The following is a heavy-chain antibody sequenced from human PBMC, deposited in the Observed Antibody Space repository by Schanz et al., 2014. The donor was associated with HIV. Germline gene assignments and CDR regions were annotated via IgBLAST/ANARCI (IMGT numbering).Heavy chain of an antibody. CDR2: LWHDGTNK. CDR1: GFTFSSYG. D-gene: IGHD2-2*01. J-gene: IGHJ4*02. CDR3: AKSTWVDN. V-gene: IGHV3-33*03. Sequence: QVQLVESGGGVVQPGRSLRLSCAASGFTFSSYGMHWVRQAPGKGLEWVAVLWHDGTNKYYVDSVKDRFTISRDNSKNTLYLQMNGLRAEDTALYFCAKSTWVDNCGQGTLVTVSS.